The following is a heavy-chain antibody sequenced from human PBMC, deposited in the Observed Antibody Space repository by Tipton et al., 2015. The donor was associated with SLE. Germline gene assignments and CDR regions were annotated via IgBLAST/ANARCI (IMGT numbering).Heavy chain of an antibody. CDR2: IYYSGST. Sequence: TLSLTCTVSGGSISSSSYYWGWIRQPPGKGLEWIGSIYYSGSTYYNPSLKSRVTISVDTSKNQFSLKLSSVTAADTAVYYCATTVNDAPDAFDIWGQGTVVTVSS. CDR3: ATTVNDAPDAFDI. D-gene: IGHD4-11*01. V-gene: IGHV4-39*07. CDR1: GGSISSSSYY. J-gene: IGHJ3*02.